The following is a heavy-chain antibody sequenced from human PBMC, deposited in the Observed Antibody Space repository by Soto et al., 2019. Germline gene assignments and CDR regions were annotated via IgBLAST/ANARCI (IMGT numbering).Heavy chain of an antibody. CDR1: GGSFISYA. CDR3: ARDPSWAV. Sequence: XSVKVSCKAPGGSFISYAIIWVRQAPGQGLEWMGWINPNSGGTNYAQKFQGRVTMTRDTSISTAYMELSRLRSDDTAVYYCARDPSWAVWGQGTTVTVSS. CDR2: INPNSGGT. V-gene: IGHV1-2*02. J-gene: IGHJ6*02. D-gene: IGHD1-26*01.